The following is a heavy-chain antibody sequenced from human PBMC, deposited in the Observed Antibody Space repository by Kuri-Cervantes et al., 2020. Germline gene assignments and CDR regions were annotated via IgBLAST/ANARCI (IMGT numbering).Heavy chain of an antibody. CDR3: AYGSGSYYGY. V-gene: IGHV3-74*01. J-gene: IGHJ4*02. Sequence: GESLKISCAASGFTFSSYWMHWVRQAPGKGLVWVSRINSDGSSTSYADSVKGRFTISRDNAKNTLYLQMNSLRAGDTAVYYCAYGSGSYYGYWGQGTLVTVSS. CDR2: INSDGSST. CDR1: GFTFSSYW. D-gene: IGHD3-10*01.